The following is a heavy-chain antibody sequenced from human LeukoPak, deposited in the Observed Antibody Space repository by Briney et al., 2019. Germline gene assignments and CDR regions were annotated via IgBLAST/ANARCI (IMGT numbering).Heavy chain of an antibody. CDR1: GFTFSSYS. CDR3: ARYGSGTSYITNYFDY. V-gene: IGHV3-48*02. CDR2: ISSDSRTI. D-gene: IGHD3-10*01. Sequence: GGSLRLSCAASGFTFSSYSMNWVRQAPGQGLEWVSYISSDSRTIYYADSVKGRFTISRDNAKNTLYLQMKSLRDEDKAVYYCARYGSGTSYITNYFDYWGQGTLVTVSS. J-gene: IGHJ4*02.